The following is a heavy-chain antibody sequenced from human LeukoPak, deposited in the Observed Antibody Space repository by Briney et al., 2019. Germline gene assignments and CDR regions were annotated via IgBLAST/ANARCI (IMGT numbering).Heavy chain of an antibody. Sequence: GGSLRLSCAAPGFTFSSYAMHWVRQAPGKGLEWVAVISYDGSNNYYADSVKGRFTISRDNSKSTLYLQMNSLRAEDTAVYYCARVHSSGWYYFDYWGQGTLVTVSS. D-gene: IGHD6-19*01. J-gene: IGHJ4*02. CDR3: ARVHSSGWYYFDY. V-gene: IGHV3-30-3*01. CDR1: GFTFSSYA. CDR2: ISYDGSNN.